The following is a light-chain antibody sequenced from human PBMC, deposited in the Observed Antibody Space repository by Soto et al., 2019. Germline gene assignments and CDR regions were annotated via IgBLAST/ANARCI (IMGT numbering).Light chain of an antibody. CDR2: DVH. J-gene: IGLJ1*01. CDR1: RDGVGGYNY. Sequence: QSVLTQPPSASGSPGQSITISCTGSRDGVGGYNYVSWYQQHPGKAPKLIIYDVHKRPSGVPDRFSGSKSDNTASLTVSGLQTDDEADYYCNSYAGRNNFVFGTGTKLTVL. V-gene: IGLV2-8*01. CDR3: NSYAGRNNFV.